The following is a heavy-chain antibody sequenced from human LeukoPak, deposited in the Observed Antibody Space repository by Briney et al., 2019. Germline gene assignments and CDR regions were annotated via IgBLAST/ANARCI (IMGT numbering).Heavy chain of an antibody. CDR3: AKNRRVEATPVDY. CDR2: LSGTGGST. J-gene: IGHJ4*02. D-gene: IGHD2-15*01. CDR1: GFNFWTYA. V-gene: IGHV3-23*01. Sequence: GASLRLSCEASGFNFWTYAMTWVRQAPGKGLEWVSTLSGTGGSTYYADSVKGRFTISRDNSENTLFLQMNSLKAEDTAIYYCAKNRRVEATPVDYWGQGTLVTVPS.